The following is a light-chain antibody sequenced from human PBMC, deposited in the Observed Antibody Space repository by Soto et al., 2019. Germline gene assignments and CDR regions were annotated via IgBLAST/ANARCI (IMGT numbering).Light chain of an antibody. CDR3: QQYNNWPRA. Sequence: EIVMTQSPATLSVSPGERATLSCRASQSVSSDLAWYQQKPGQAPRLLIYGASTRATGIPARFSGSGSGTELTRTISTLQSEDFGFYYCQQYNNWPRAFGPGTKVDIK. CDR1: QSVSSD. V-gene: IGKV3-15*01. CDR2: GAS. J-gene: IGKJ3*01.